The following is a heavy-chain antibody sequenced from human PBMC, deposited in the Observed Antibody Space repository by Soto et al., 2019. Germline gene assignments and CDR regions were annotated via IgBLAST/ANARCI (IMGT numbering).Heavy chain of an antibody. CDR1: GGSISSYY. Sequence: SETLSLTCTVSGGSISSYYWSWIRQPPGKGLEWIGYIYYSGSTYYNPSLKSRVTISVDTSKNQFSLKLTSVTAADTAVYYCARDKITGLFDYWGQGALVTSPQ. CDR2: IYYSGST. CDR3: ARDKITGLFDY. J-gene: IGHJ4*02. D-gene: IGHD2-8*02. V-gene: IGHV4-59*12.